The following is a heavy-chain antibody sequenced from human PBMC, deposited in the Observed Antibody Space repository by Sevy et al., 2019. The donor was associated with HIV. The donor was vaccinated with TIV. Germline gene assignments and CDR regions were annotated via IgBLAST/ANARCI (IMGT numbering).Heavy chain of an antibody. CDR2: IEAKIDGETT. D-gene: IGHD3-10*01. Sequence: GGSLRLSCGGSGFNISSASMNWVRQAPGRGLEWVGRIEAKIDGETTDYGAPVKGRFIISRDDSRKTVYVQLNSVKSEDTAMYFCTTRPYGSIIDYWGQGTLVTVSS. V-gene: IGHV3-15*07. J-gene: IGHJ4*02. CDR3: TTRPYGSIIDY. CDR1: GFNISSAS.